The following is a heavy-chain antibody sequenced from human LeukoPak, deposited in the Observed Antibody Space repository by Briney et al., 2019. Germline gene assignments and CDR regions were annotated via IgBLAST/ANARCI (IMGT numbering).Heavy chain of an antibody. V-gene: IGHV1-2*02. J-gene: IGHJ5*02. D-gene: IGHD3-10*01. CDR3: ARGDKKENLSGPSGYFDP. Sequence: GASVKVSCKASGYTFTSYAMNWVRQAPGQGLEWMGWINPNSGGTNFAPKFHGRVSMTRDTSLSTAYMELSSLRSDDTAVYYCARGDKKENLSGPSGYFDPWGQGSLVTVSS. CDR1: GYTFTSYA. CDR2: INPNSGGT.